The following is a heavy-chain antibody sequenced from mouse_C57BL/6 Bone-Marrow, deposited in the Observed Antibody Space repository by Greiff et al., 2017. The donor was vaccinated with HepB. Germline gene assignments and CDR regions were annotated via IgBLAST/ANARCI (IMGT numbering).Heavy chain of an antibody. V-gene: IGHV1-59*01. J-gene: IGHJ3*01. CDR3: ARTNWSWFAY. CDR2: IDPSDSYT. Sequence: QVQLQQSGAELVRPGTSVKLSCKASGYTFTSYWMHWVKQRPGQGLEWIGVIDPSDSYTNYNQKFKGKATLTVDTSSSTAYMQLSSLTSEDSAVYYCARTNWSWFAYWGQGTLVTVSA. CDR1: GYTFTSYW. D-gene: IGHD4-1*02.